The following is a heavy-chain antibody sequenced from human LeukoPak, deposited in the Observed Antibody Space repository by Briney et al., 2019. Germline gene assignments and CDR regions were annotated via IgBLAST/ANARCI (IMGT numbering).Heavy chain of an antibody. CDR1: GGSISSYY. D-gene: IGHD5-12*01. V-gene: IGHV4-4*09. J-gene: IGHJ4*02. CDR3: ARLYSGYDYFFDY. Sequence: PSETLSLTCTVAGGSISSYYWSWIRQPPGKGLEWIGYIYTSGSTNYNPSLKSRVTISVDTSKNQFSLKLSSVTAADTAVYYCARLYSGYDYFFDYWGQGTLVTVSS. CDR2: IYTSGST.